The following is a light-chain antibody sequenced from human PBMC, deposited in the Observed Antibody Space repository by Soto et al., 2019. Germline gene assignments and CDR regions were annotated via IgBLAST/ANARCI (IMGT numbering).Light chain of an antibody. Sequence: QSALTQPASVSGSPGQSITISCTGTSSDVGGSNYVSWYQQHPGKAPKLIIFDVSHRPSGFSNRFSGSKSGNTASLTISGLQAEDEADYYCSSYTSSSTYVFGTATKLTVL. CDR2: DVS. V-gene: IGLV2-14*03. CDR1: SSDVGGSNY. J-gene: IGLJ1*01. CDR3: SSYTSSSTYV.